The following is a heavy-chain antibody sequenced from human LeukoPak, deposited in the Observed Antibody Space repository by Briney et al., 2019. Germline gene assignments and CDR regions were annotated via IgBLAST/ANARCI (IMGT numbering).Heavy chain of an antibody. J-gene: IGHJ4*02. CDR2: IYYSKNT. Sequence: SETLSHTCTVSGGSISSSSAYWGWIRQPPGKGLEWIGSIYYSKNTYYNPSLKSRVTISADTSKNQFSLTLGSVSATDTAVYYCVSPRGFSYGYFDYWGQGTLVTVSS. V-gene: IGHV4-39*01. D-gene: IGHD5-18*01. CDR1: GGSISSSSAY. CDR3: VSPRGFSYGYFDY.